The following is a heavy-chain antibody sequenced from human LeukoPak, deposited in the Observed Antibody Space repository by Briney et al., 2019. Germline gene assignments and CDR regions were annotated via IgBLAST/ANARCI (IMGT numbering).Heavy chain of an antibody. J-gene: IGHJ4*02. CDR1: GFTFSSYA. V-gene: IGHV3-23*01. CDR2: ISGSGGST. D-gene: IGHD3-9*01. CDR3: AKGRYYDILTGYYNV. Sequence: PGGSLRLSCAASGFTFSSYAMSWVRQAPGKGLEWVSAISGSGGSTYYADSVKGRFTISRDNSKNTLYLQMNSLRAEDTAVYYCAKGRYYDILTGYYNVWGQGTLVTVSS.